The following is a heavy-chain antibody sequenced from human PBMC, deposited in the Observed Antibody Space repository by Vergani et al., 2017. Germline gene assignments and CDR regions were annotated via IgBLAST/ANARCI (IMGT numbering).Heavy chain of an antibody. CDR2: IIPILGTT. Sequence: QVQLVQSGAEVRKPGSSVKVSCKASGGTLSRFAIGWVRQAPGQGLEWMGEIIPILGTTNYAQRSRDKFSITADEATGTAYMELTSLTSEDTAVYFCASRYCPSSSCHFFFKNNYCYFDYWGQGTLVSVSS. CDR3: ASRYCPSSSCHFFFKNNYCYFDY. J-gene: IGHJ4*02. V-gene: IGHV1-69*01. CDR1: GGTLSRFA. D-gene: IGHD2-2*01.